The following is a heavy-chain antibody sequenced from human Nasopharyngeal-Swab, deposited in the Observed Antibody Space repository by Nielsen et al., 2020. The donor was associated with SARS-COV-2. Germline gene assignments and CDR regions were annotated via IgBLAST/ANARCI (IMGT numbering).Heavy chain of an antibody. V-gene: IGHV2-70*01. CDR2: IDWDDDK. CDR3: ARTRGYYYGSGSYSGWFDP. Sequence: WIRQSPGKALEWLALIDWDDDKYYSTSLKTRLTISKDTSKNQVVLTMTNMDPVDTATYYCARTRGYYYGSGSYSGWFDPWGQGTLVTVSS. J-gene: IGHJ5*02. D-gene: IGHD3-10*01.